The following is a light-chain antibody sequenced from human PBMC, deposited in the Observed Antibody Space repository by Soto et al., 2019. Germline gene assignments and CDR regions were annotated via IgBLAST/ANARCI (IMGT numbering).Light chain of an antibody. J-gene: IGKJ3*01. V-gene: IGKV1-39*01. Sequence: DIQMTQSPSSLSASVGDRVTITCRASESISSVLNWYQQKPGKAPNLQIYSASNLQTGVPSRFTGSGSGTDFTLTISSLQSEDFATYSCQHSSSSLFTFGPGTKVDLK. CDR3: QHSSSSLFT. CDR2: SAS. CDR1: ESISSV.